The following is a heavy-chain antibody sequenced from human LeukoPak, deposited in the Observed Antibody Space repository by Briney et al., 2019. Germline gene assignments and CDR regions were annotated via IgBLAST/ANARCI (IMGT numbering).Heavy chain of an antibody. V-gene: IGHV1-2*04. CDR1: GYTFTSYD. CDR3: AINSSGYFFDY. CDR2: INPNSGGT. D-gene: IGHD3-22*01. J-gene: IGHJ4*02. Sequence: ASVKVSCKASGYTFTSYDINWVRQATGQGLEWMGWINPNSGGTNYAQKFQGWVTMTRDTSISTAYMELSRLRSDDTAVYYCAINSSGYFFDYWGQGTLVTVSS.